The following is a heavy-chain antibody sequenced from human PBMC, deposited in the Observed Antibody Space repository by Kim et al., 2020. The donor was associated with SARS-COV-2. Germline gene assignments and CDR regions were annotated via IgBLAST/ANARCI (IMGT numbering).Heavy chain of an antibody. V-gene: IGHV3-21*01. D-gene: IGHD3-22*01. CDR2: ISSSSSYI. Sequence: GGSLRLSCAASGFTFSSYSMNWVRQAPGKGLEWVSSISSSSSYIYYADSVKGRFTISRDNAKNSLYLQMNSLRAEDTAVYYCAREVEDSSGYTNFDYWGQGTLVTVSS. CDR3: AREVEDSSGYTNFDY. CDR1: GFTFSSYS. J-gene: IGHJ4*02.